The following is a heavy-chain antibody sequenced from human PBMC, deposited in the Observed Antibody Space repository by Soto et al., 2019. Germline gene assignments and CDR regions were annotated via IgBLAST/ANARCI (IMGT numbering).Heavy chain of an antibody. J-gene: IGHJ4*02. Sequence: QITLKESGPTLVKPTQTLPLTCSFSGISLSTSGVGVGWLRPPPGKALEWLAPTTWNADNRYSPSLKSRLTITTDTSKSQVVRTMTNLDPVDTATYYCAHSFRFLEALSDYWGQGTLVTVSS. CDR3: AHSFRFLEALSDY. CDR2: TTWNADN. V-gene: IGHV2-5*01. D-gene: IGHD3-3*01. CDR1: GISLSTSGVG.